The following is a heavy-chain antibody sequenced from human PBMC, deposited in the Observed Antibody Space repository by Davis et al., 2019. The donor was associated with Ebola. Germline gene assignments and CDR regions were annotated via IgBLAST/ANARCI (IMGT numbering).Heavy chain of an antibody. CDR3: ARGIAVAGPRNGLYYFDY. Sequence: PSETLSLTCTVSGGSISSHYWSWIRQPPGKGLEWIGEINHSGSTNYNPSLKSRVTISVDTSKNQFSLKLSSVTAADTAVYYCARGIAVAGPRNGLYYFDYWGQGTLVTVSS. J-gene: IGHJ4*02. D-gene: IGHD6-19*01. CDR2: INHSGST. V-gene: IGHV4-34*01. CDR1: GGSISSHY.